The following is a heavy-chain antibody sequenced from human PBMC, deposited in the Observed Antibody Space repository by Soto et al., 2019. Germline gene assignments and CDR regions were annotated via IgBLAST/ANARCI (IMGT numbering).Heavy chain of an antibody. CDR3: ARRIMNTAVYYYYGMDV. Sequence: GWSLRLSCASSVFTLSRYWMTWVRQAPGKGLEWVANIKQDGSEKYYVDSVKGRFTISRDNAKNSLYLQMNSLRAEDTAVYYCARRIMNTAVYYYYGMDVWGQGTTVTVSS. CDR2: IKQDGSEK. J-gene: IGHJ6*02. CDR1: VFTLSRYW. D-gene: IGHD3-16*01. V-gene: IGHV3-7*01.